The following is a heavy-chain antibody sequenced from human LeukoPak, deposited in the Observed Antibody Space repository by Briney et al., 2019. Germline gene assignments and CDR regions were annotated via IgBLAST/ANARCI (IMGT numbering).Heavy chain of an antibody. V-gene: IGHV4-39*07. CDR3: ARAVEGLY. J-gene: IGHJ4*02. D-gene: IGHD2-2*01. Sequence: SSETLSLTCTVSGGSISSSSYYWGWIRQPPGKGLEWIGEINHSGSTNYNPSLKSRVTISVDTSKNQFSLKLSSVTAADTAVHYCARAVEGLYWGQGTLVTVSS. CDR1: GGSISSSSYY. CDR2: INHSGST.